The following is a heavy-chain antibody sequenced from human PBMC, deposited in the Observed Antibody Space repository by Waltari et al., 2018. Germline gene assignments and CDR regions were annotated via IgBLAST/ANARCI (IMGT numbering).Heavy chain of an antibody. Sequence: QVQLLESGPGLVKPSETLSLTCTVSGGSISGSYWSWIRQPAGKGLEWIGRIYSGGSTDYNPSLNSRPTMSVDTSKNQFSLKLSSVTAADTAVYYCARGPGRESREAFDYWGQGTLVTVSS. D-gene: IGHD3-10*01. CDR1: GGSISGSY. V-gene: IGHV4-4*07. J-gene: IGHJ4*02. CDR3: ARGPGRESREAFDY. CDR2: IYSGGST.